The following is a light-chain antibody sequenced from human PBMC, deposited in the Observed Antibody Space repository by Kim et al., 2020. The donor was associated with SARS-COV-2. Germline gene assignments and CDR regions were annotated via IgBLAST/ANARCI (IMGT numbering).Light chain of an antibody. CDR2: AAS. J-gene: IGKJ4*01. CDR1: QSISNY. V-gene: IGKV1-39*01. CDR3: QQSYSMPIT. Sequence: DIQMTQSPSSLSASVGDRVTITCRASQSISNYLHWYQEKPGKAPKLLIYAASNLQRGVPSRFSGSGSGTDFTLSISSLQPEDFASYYCQQSYSMPITFGGGTKVEIK.